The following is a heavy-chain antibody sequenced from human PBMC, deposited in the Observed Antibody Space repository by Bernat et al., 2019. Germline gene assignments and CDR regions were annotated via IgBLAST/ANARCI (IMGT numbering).Heavy chain of an antibody. V-gene: IGHV3-11*06. CDR1: GFTFSDYY. CDR3: ARETKSYGSGSYYNVNYDY. CDR2: ISSSSYT. J-gene: IGHJ4*02. D-gene: IGHD3-10*01. Sequence: QVQLVESVGGLVKPGGSLRLSCAASGFTFSDYYMSWIRQAPGKGLEWVSYISSSSYTNYADSVKGRFTISRDNAKNSLYLQMNSLRAEDTAVYYCARETKSYGSGSYYNVNYDYWGQGTLVTVSS.